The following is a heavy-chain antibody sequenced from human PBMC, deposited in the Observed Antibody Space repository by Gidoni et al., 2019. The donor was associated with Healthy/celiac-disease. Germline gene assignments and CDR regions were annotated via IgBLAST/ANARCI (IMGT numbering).Heavy chain of an antibody. CDR1: GFTFDDYA. V-gene: IGHV3-9*01. J-gene: IGHJ4*02. CDR2: ISWNSGSI. Sequence: PGRSLRLSCAASGFTFDDYAMHWVRQAPGKGLEWVSGISWNSGSIGYADSVKGRFTISRDNAKNSLYLQMNSLRAEDTALYYCAKIRQGGRWRGYYEHGPFDYWGQGTLVTVSS. CDR3: AKIRQGGRWRGYYEHGPFDY. D-gene: IGHD1-26*01.